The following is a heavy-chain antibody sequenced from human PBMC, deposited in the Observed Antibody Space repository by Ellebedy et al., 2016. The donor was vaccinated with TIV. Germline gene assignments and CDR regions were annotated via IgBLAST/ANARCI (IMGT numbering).Heavy chain of an antibody. Sequence: SVKVSCXTSGFTFSRSTVQWVRQARGQRLEWMGWIVVGGGNTNYAQNFQERVSITRDMSTSTIYMELSSLRSEDTAVYYCAAERLDATYYYAFDLWGQGTMVSVSS. J-gene: IGHJ3*01. CDR1: GFTFSRST. CDR3: AAERLDATYYYAFDL. V-gene: IGHV1-58*01. D-gene: IGHD3-10*01. CDR2: IVVGGGNT.